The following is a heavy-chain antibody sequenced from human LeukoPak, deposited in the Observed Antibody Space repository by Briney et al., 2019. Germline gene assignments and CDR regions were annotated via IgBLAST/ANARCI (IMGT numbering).Heavy chain of an antibody. CDR3: AKRGSGITVAADY. J-gene: IGHJ4*02. CDR1: GFAFSSYA. D-gene: IGHD6-19*01. Sequence: PGGSLRLSCAASGFAFSSYAMSWVRQAPGKGLEWVSAISGSGGSTYYADSAKGRFTTSRDNSKNTLYLQMNSLRAEDTAIYYCAKRGSGITVAADYWGQGTLVTVSS. V-gene: IGHV3-23*01. CDR2: ISGSGGST.